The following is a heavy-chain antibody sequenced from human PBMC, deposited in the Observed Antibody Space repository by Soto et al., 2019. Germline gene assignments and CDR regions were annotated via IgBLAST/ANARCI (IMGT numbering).Heavy chain of an antibody. CDR2: ISYSGST. V-gene: IGHV4-39*02. CDR3: AREGNIAVAVDQLAS. J-gene: IGHJ5*02. D-gene: IGHD6-19*01. CDR1: GASISSSNYY. Sequence: PSETLALTCTVSGASISSSNYYWGWIRQPPGKGLEWIGSISYSGSTYYNPSLKSRVTISVDTSKNQFSLRLTSATAADTAVYYCAREGNIAVAVDQLASSGQRTLDPVSS.